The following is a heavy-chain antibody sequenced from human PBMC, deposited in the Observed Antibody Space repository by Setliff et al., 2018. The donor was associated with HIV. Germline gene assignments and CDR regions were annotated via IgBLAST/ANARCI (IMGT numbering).Heavy chain of an antibody. J-gene: IGHJ6*04. CDR1: GYTFTSYG. CDR2: MNPNSGAT. CDR3: ASGKGVRGVIIRGGLDV. Sequence: ASVKVSCKASGYTFTSYGINWVRRATGQGLEWMGWMNPNSGATGYAQKFKDRFIMTRDTSISTAYMELSSLTSEDTAVYYCASGKGVRGVIIRGGLDVWGKGTTVTVSS. D-gene: IGHD3-10*01. V-gene: IGHV1-8*01.